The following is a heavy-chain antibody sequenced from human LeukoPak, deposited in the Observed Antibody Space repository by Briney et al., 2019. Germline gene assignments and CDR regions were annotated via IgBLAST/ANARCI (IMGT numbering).Heavy chain of an antibody. J-gene: IGHJ4*02. Sequence: GGSLRLSCAASGFNFSNFEMNWVRQAPEKGLEWVSYISSSGTTISYADSVKGRFNISRDNVENSLFLQMTGLRAEDTAVYFCASYGSGSLWGQGTLVTVSS. D-gene: IGHD3-10*01. CDR3: ASYGSGSL. V-gene: IGHV3-48*03. CDR2: ISSSGTTI. CDR1: GFNFSNFE.